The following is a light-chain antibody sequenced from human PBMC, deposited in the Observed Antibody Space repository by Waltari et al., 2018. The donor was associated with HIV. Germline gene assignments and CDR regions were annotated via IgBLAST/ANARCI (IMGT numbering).Light chain of an antibody. J-gene: IGKJ2*01. CDR1: QDIHTW. Sequence: DIQMTQSPSSVSASVGDRVTITCRASQDIHTWLAWYQQKPGRAPKLLIYATVNLESEVPSRFSGSGSGTDFTLTVSNLQPEDFATYYCQKSRSFPFTFGQGTKLEIK. CDR3: QKSRSFPFT. V-gene: IGKV1D-12*01. CDR2: ATV.